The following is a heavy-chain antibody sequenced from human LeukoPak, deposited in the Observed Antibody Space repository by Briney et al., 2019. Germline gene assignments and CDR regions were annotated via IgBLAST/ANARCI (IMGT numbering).Heavy chain of an antibody. CDR2: ISAYNGNT. Sequence: ASVKVSCKASGYILSTYGISWVRQAPGQGLEWMGWISAYNGNTNYAQKLQGRVTMTTDTSTSTAYMELRSLRSDDTAVYYCARMGPRVAGAPFDYWGQGTLVTVSS. CDR1: GYILSTYG. CDR3: ARMGPRVAGAPFDY. D-gene: IGHD1-26*01. J-gene: IGHJ4*02. V-gene: IGHV1-18*01.